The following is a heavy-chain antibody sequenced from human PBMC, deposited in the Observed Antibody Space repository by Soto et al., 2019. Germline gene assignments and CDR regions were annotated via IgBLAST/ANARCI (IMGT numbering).Heavy chain of an antibody. V-gene: IGHV4-30-4*01. CDR1: GGSISSGDYY. Sequence: SETLSLTCTVSGGSISSGDYYWSWIRQPPGKGLEWIGYIYSSGSTYYSPSLKSRATMSVDTSKNKFSLKLSSVTAADTAVYYCARDRSDSSGYHYYFDSWGQGTPVTVSS. D-gene: IGHD3-22*01. CDR2: IYSSGST. J-gene: IGHJ4*02. CDR3: ARDRSDSSGYHYYFDS.